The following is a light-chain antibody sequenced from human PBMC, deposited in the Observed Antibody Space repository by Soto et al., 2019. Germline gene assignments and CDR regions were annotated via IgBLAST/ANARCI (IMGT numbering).Light chain of an antibody. CDR2: GES. V-gene: IGKV3-20*01. CDR1: QGLTSNF. CDR3: QQYGSSGT. Sequence: EIVLAQSPGTLSLSPGERATLSCRASQGLTSNFLAWYQQKPGQAPSLLIYGESNRATGVPDRFSGGGSGTDFTLTISRLEPEDFAVYYCQQYGSSGTFGQGTKVDIK. J-gene: IGKJ1*01.